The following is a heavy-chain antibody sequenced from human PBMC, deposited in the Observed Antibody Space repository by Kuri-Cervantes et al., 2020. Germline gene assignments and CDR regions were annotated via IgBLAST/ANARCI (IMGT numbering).Heavy chain of an antibody. D-gene: IGHD1-1*01. V-gene: IGHV3-20*04. J-gene: IGHJ4*02. CDR2: INWNGGST. CDR3: ARLGVPTGTTSVKENFDY. Sequence: GESLKISCAASGFTFDDYGMSWVRQAPGKGLEWVSGINWNGGSTGYADSVKGRFTISRDNAKNSLYLQMNSLRAEDTAVYYCARLGVPTGTTSVKENFDYWGQGTLVTVSS. CDR1: GFTFDDYG.